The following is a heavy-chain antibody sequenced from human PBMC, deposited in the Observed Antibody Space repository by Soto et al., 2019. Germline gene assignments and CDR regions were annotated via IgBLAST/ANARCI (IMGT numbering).Heavy chain of an antibody. CDR1: GYTFTSYY. D-gene: IGHD4-17*01. V-gene: IGHV1-46*03. Sequence: QVQLVQSGAEVKKPGASVKVSCKASGYTFTSYYMHWVRQAPGQGLEWLGTINPCGGSTSYAQKFQGRGTMTRDTSTSTVYMELSSPRSEDPAVYYCARGITVTTTFFDYWGQGTLVTVSS. J-gene: IGHJ4*02. CDR3: ARGITVTTTFFDY. CDR2: INPCGGST.